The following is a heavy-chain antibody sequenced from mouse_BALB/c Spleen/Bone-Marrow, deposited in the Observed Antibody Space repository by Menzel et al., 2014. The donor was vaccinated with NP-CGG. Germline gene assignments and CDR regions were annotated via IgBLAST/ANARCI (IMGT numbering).Heavy chain of an antibody. V-gene: IGHV14-3*02. J-gene: IGHJ4*01. Sequence: VQLQQSGAELVKPGASVKLSCTASGFNIKDTYMHWVKQSPEQGLEWIGRIDPANGNTKYDPKFQGKATITANTSSNTAYLQPSSLTSEGTAVYSGSSSAMDYWGQGTSVTVSS. CDR3: SSSAMDY. CDR2: IDPANGNT. CDR1: GFNIKDTY.